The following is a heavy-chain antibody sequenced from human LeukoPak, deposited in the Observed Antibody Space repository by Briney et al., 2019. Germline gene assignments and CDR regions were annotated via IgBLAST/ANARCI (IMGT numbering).Heavy chain of an antibody. CDR2: ITGSGSFV. V-gene: IGHV3-21*01. CDR3: ARDSSGPWFDP. Sequence: GGPLRLSCAVSGFIFNNYIMNWVRQAPGKGLEWVSSITGSGSFVYYADSVKGRFTISRDNAKNSLFLQMNSLRAEDTAVYYCARDSSGPWFDPWGQGTLVTVSS. D-gene: IGHD6-6*01. CDR1: GFIFNNYI. J-gene: IGHJ5*02.